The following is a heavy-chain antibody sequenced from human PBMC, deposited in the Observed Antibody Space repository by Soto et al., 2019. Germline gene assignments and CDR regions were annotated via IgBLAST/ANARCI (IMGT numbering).Heavy chain of an antibody. D-gene: IGHD3-3*01. CDR2: ISSSSSYI. J-gene: IGHJ4*02. CDR3: AVTRYDFWSGSPAGTHFDY. V-gene: IGHV3-21*01. CDR1: GFTFSSYS. Sequence: GGSLRLSCAASGFTFSSYSMNWVRQAPGKGLEWVSSISSSSSYIYYADSVKGRFTISRDNAKNSLYLQMNSLRAEDTAVYYCAVTRYDFWSGSPAGTHFDYWGQGTLVTVSS.